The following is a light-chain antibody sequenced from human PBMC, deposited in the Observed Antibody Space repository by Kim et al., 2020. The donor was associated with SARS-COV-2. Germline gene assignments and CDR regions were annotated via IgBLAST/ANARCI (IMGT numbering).Light chain of an antibody. Sequence: TVTISCTGSSGSIASNYVQWYQQRPGSAPITLIYEDEQRPSGVPDRFSGSIDRSSNSASLTISGLKTEDEADYYCQSYDADNRWVFGGGTKLTVL. CDR1: SGSIASNY. CDR2: EDE. CDR3: QSYDADNRWV. V-gene: IGLV6-57*02. J-gene: IGLJ3*02.